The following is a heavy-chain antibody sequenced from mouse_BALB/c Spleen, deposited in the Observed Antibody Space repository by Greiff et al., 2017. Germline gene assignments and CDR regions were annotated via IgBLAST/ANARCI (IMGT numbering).Heavy chain of an antibody. CDR2: IYPGGGYT. J-gene: IGHJ3*01. D-gene: IGHD2-2*01. Sequence: QVQLQQSGAELVRPGTSVKISCKASGYTFTNYWLGWVKQRPGHGLEWIGDIYPGGGYTNYNEKFKGKATLTADTSSSTAYMQLSSLTSEDSAVYFCARRSPSTMVTTEAFAYWGQGTLVTVSA. V-gene: IGHV1-63*02. CDR3: ARRSPSTMVTTEAFAY. CDR1: GYTFTNYW.